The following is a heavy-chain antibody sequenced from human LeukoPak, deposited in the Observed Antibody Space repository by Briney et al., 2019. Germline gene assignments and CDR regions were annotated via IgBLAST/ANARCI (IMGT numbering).Heavy chain of an antibody. Sequence: GGSLRLSCAASGFTFSSYGMHWVRQAPGKGLVWVSRIDGDGYSTTYADSVKGRFTISRDNAKNTLYLQMNSLRAEDTAVYYCARDFRYSPDYWGQGTLVTVSS. V-gene: IGHV3-74*01. CDR3: ARDFRYSPDY. D-gene: IGHD3-16*02. CDR2: IDGDGYST. CDR1: GFTFSSYG. J-gene: IGHJ4*02.